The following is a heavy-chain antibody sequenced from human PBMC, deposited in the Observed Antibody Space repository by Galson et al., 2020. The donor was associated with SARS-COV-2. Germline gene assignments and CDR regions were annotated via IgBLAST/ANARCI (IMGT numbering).Heavy chain of an antibody. V-gene: IGHV4-30-4*08. CDR2: ILKTGNT. D-gene: IGHD1-1*01. CDR1: GVSLGGTDYY. J-gene: IGHJ4*02. CDR3: SRDGGNHCDF. Sequence: SETLSLTCSVSGVSLGGTDYYWAWIRQPPGKGLEWIGYILKTGNTYYSPSLESRMAISLDTSKNQFSLRLNSLTAADTAFYFCSRDGGNHCDFWGPVTLVTVSS.